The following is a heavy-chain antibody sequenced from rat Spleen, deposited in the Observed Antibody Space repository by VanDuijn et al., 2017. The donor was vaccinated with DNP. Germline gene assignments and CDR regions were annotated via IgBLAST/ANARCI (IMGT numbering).Heavy chain of an antibody. V-gene: IGHV5-31*01. CDR3: AARYSSSWFAY. CDR2: ITSSGGSI. Sequence: EVQLVESGGGLVQPGRSLKLSCVASGFTFSSYWMFWIRQTPKKGLEWVASITSSGGSIYYPDSVKGRFTISRDDAKNTLYLQMNSLRSEDTATYYCAARYSSSWFAYWGQGTLVTVSS. CDR1: GFTFSSYW. D-gene: IGHD1-2*01. J-gene: IGHJ3*01.